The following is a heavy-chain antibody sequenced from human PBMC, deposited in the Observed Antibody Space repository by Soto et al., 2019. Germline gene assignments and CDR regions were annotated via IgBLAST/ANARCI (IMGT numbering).Heavy chain of an antibody. V-gene: IGHV4-59*12. CDR2: IYYSGST. Sequence: PSETLSLTCTVSGGSISSYYWSWIRQPPGKGLEWIGYIYYSGSTNYNPSLKSRVTISVDTSKNQFSLKLSSVTAADTAVYYCARKGLSPRKNNWFDPWGQGTLVTVSS. CDR3: ARKGLSPRKNNWFDP. CDR1: GGSISSYY. J-gene: IGHJ5*02. D-gene: IGHD3-10*01.